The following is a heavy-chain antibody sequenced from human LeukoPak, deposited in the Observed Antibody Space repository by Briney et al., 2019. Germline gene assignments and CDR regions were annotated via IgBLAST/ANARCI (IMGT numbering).Heavy chain of an antibody. Sequence: SETLSLTCTVSGGSISSYYWSWIRQPPGKGLEWIGYIYYSGSTNYNPSLKSRVTISVDTSKNQFSLKLSSVTAADTAVYYCARHRIQLWPGAFDIWGQGTMVTVSS. J-gene: IGHJ3*02. CDR1: GGSISSYY. V-gene: IGHV4-59*08. D-gene: IGHD5-18*01. CDR2: IYYSGST. CDR3: ARHRIQLWPGAFDI.